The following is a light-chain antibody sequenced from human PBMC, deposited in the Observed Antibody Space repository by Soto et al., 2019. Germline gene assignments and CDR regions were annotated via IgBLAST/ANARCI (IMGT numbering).Light chain of an antibody. V-gene: IGKV1-33*01. CDR3: QQYDNLPPFT. CDR1: QDISKY. J-gene: IGKJ3*01. CDR2: DAS. Sequence: DIQMTQSPSSLSASVGDRVTITCQASQDISKYLNWYQQKPGKAPKLLIYDASNLETGVPSRFSGSGSGTDFTFTISSLQPEDMATYYCQQYDNLPPFTFGPGTKVDIK.